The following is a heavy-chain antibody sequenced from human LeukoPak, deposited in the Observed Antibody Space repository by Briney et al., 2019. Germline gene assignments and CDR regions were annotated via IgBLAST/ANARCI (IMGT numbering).Heavy chain of an antibody. Sequence: GASVNASCKAYGYTFTSYYMHWERPAHRQGREWMGISNPSGGSTSYTQTLQGRVTMTRDPSTSTVYMEVSSLRSEDTAVYYCAREGPSGSYPRWFDYWGQGTLVTVSS. CDR3: AREGPSGSYPRWFDY. CDR1: GYTFTSYY. J-gene: IGHJ4*02. D-gene: IGHD1-26*01. V-gene: IGHV1-46*01. CDR2: SNPSGGST.